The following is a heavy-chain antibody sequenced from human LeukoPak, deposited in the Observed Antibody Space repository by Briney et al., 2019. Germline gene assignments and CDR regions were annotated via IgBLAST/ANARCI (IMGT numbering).Heavy chain of an antibody. CDR2: IHYSGST. CDR1: GGPITSSNFY. V-gene: IGHV4-39*07. Sequence: SETLSLTCTVSGGPITSSNFYWVWIRQAPGKGLEWIGSIHYSGSTQYTPSLKSRVTMSVDTSKNQFSLRLSSVTAADTAMYYCARGRPLYWGQGTLVTVSS. CDR3: ARGRPLY. J-gene: IGHJ4*02.